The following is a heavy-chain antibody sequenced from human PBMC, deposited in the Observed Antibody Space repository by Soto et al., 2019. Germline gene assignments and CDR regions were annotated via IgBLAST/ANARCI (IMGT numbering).Heavy chain of an antibody. CDR1: GASIRSNNW. CDR2: IFHSGST. V-gene: IGHV4-4*02. Sequence: QVQLLESGPGLVKPSGTLSLTCAVSGASIRSNNWWSWVRQPPGKGLEWIGEIFHSGSTYYNPSPTTRLTISVANSKNQFSLKLSSVTAADTAVYYCARVYSGSYSDSWGRGTLVTVSS. J-gene: IGHJ4*02. D-gene: IGHD1-26*01. CDR3: ARVYSGSYSDS.